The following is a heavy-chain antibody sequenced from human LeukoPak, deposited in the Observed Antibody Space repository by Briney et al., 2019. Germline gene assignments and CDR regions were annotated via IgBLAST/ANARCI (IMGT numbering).Heavy chain of an antibody. Sequence: PGGSLRLSCAASGFTFKNAWLNWVPGAPGKGLEWVVRIKSKNVGGTTDYAAPVNGRFTISRDDANNTVYLQMNSLKIEDTAVYYCTSHAAFDPWGQGTLVTVSS. CDR1: GFTFKNAW. V-gene: IGHV3-15*01. J-gene: IGHJ5*02. CDR2: IKSKNVGGTT. CDR3: TSHAAFDP.